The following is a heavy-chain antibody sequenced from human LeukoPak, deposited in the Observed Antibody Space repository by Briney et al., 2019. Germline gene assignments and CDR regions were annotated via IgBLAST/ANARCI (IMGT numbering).Heavy chain of an antibody. CDR3: ASTTVTTFRWFDP. CDR1: GDSISSSSSY. Sequence: SETLSLTCTVSGDSISSSSSYWGWIRQPPGEGLEWIGSIYYSGSTYYNPSLKSRVTISVDTSKNQFSLKLGSVTAADTAVYYCASTTVTTFRWFDPWGQGTLVTVSS. D-gene: IGHD4-17*01. V-gene: IGHV4-39*07. J-gene: IGHJ5*02. CDR2: IYYSGST.